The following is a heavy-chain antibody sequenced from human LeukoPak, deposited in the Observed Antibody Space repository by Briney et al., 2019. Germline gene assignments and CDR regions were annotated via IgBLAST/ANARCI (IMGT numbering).Heavy chain of an antibody. CDR2: IDPSDAYT. Sequence: GESLKISCNGSGYRFTSYWISLGRQMPGKGLGLMGRIDPSDAYTNYSPSFQGHVTISADKPTSTAYVQWTSLKASNTAMYYCARQPRHPSKYSSGWSYYFDYWGEGTLVTVSP. CDR1: GYRFTSYW. V-gene: IGHV5-10-1*01. D-gene: IGHD6-19*01. J-gene: IGHJ4*02. CDR3: ARQPRHPSKYSSGWSYYFDY.